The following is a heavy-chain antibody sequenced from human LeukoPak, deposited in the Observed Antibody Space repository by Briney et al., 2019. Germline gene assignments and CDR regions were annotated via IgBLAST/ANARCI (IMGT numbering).Heavy chain of an antibody. Sequence: SETLSLTCTVSGGSVSNFYWTWIRQPAGKGLEWMGRIHSSGDINYNPSLKSRVTMSIDMSKNQFSLEVRSVTAADTAVYYCARGDGGNSGYWGQGTLVIVSS. J-gene: IGHJ4*02. CDR1: GGSVSNFY. CDR2: IHSSGDI. CDR3: ARGDGGNSGY. D-gene: IGHD4-23*01. V-gene: IGHV4-4*07.